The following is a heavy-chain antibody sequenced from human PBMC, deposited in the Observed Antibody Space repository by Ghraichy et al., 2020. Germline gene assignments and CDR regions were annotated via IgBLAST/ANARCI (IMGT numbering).Heavy chain of an antibody. CDR1: GFTFDDYA. CDR3: AKDTPSYGNLRGYYFDY. V-gene: IGHV3-9*01. J-gene: IGHJ4*02. CDR2: ISWNSGSI. D-gene: IGHD2/OR15-2a*01. Sequence: SLRLSCAASGFTFDDYAMHWVRQAPGKGLEWVSGISWNSGSIGYADSVKGRFTISRDNAKNSLYLQMNSLRAEDTALYYCAKDTPSYGNLRGYYFDYWGQGTLVTVSS.